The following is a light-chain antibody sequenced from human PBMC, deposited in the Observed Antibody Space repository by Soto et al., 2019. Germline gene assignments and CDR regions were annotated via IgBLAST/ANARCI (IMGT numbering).Light chain of an antibody. Sequence: EIVMTQSPLSLPVTPGEPASISCRASQSLLHSNGYNYLEWYLQKPGQSPKLLVYLGFNRASGVPDRFSGSGSGTDFTLKISRVEAEDVGVYYCMQALETPLTFGGGTKVEIK. CDR1: QSLLHSNGYNY. CDR3: MQALETPLT. V-gene: IGKV2-28*01. J-gene: IGKJ4*01. CDR2: LGF.